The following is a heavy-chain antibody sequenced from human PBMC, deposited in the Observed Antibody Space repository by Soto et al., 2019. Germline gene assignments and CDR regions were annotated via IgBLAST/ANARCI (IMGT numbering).Heavy chain of an antibody. V-gene: IGHV1-18*01. D-gene: IGHD3-3*01. J-gene: IGHJ5*02. CDR3: ARSLLRFLTPFMFDP. Sequence: ASVKVSCKASGYTFTSYGISWVRQAPGQGLEWMGWISAYNGNTNYAQKLQGRVTMTTDTSTSTAYMELRSLRSDDTAVYYCARSLLRFLTPFMFDPWGQGTLVTVSS. CDR1: GYTFTSYG. CDR2: ISAYNGNT.